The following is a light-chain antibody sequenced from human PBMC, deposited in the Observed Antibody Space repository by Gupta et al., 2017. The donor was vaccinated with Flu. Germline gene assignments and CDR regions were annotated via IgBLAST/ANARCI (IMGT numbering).Light chain of an antibody. Sequence: QSALTQPRSVSGSPGPSVAISCTGSSSDVGGYNYVAWYQQHPGSAPKLMIYDVTQRPSGVPDRFSGSKSGNTASLTSSGLQAEDEADYHCCSYAGTYIVVGGGTKLTVL. CDR3: CSYAGTYIV. V-gene: IGLV2-11*01. J-gene: IGLJ2*01. CDR1: SSDVGGYNY. CDR2: DVT.